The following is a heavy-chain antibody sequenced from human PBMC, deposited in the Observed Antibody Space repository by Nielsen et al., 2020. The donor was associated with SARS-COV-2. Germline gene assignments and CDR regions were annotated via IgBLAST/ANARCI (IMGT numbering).Heavy chain of an antibody. CDR2: ISSSSSYI. CDR3: ATLGYCSSTSCYNY. J-gene: IGHJ4*02. V-gene: IGHV3-21*01. D-gene: IGHD2-2*02. Sequence: GESLKISCAASGFTFSSYSMNWVRQAPGKGLEWVSSISSSSSYIYYADSVKGRFTISRDNAKNSLYLQMNSLRAEDTAVYYCATLGYCSSTSCYNYWGQGTLVTVSS. CDR1: GFTFSSYS.